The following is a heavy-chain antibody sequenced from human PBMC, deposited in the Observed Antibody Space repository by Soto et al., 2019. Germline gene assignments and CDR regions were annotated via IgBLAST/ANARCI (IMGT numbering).Heavy chain of an antibody. Sequence: QVQLQESGPGLVKPSQTLSLTCTVSGGSISSGDYYWSWIRQPPGKGLEWIGYIYYSGSTYYNPSLKSRVTISVDTTKNQFSLKLSSVTVADTAVHYCARDRNGAGNYFDYWGQGTLVTVSS. CDR3: ARDRNGAGNYFDY. J-gene: IGHJ4*02. V-gene: IGHV4-30-4*01. CDR2: IYYSGST. CDR1: GGSISSGDYY. D-gene: IGHD6-19*01.